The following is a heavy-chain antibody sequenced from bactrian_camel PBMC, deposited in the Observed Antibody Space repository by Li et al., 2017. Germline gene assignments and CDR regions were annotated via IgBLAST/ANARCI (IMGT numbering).Heavy chain of an antibody. J-gene: IGHJ4*01. CDR3: TEDRRPWGTECYADEVVEADY. CDR1: ESRNVDYC. V-gene: IGHV3S55*01. D-gene: IGHD5*01. Sequence: VQLVESGGGSAQAGGSLRLTCVLTESRNVDYCMGWYRTTTAKEREGVAVMDTEGRTTYGDSVKGRFTISRDNAENTLYLQMNSLRPEDTAVYYCTEDRRPWGTECYADEVVEADYRGQGTQVTVS. CDR2: MDTEGRT.